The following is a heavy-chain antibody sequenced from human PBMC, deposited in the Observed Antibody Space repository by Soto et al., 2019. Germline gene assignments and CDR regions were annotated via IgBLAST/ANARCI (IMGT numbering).Heavy chain of an antibody. Sequence: QVQLVESGGGVVQPGRSLRLSCAASGFTFSSYGMHWVRQAPGKGLEWVAVIWYDGSNKYYADSVKGRFTISRDNSKNTLYLQMNSLRAEDTAVYYCARAHPLFTGDRGDYWGQGTLVTVSS. V-gene: IGHV3-33*01. D-gene: IGHD7-27*01. CDR2: IWYDGSNK. CDR3: ARAHPLFTGDRGDY. CDR1: GFTFSSYG. J-gene: IGHJ4*02.